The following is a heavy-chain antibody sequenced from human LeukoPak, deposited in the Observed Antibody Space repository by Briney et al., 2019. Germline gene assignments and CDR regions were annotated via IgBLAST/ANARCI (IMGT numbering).Heavy chain of an antibody. Sequence: GGSLRLSCAASGFTFSSYGMSWVRQAPGKGLEWVSAISGSGGSTYYADSVKGRFTISRDNYKNTLYLQMNSLRAEDTAVYYCARASLRGGDYFDYWGQGTLVTVSP. CDR3: ARASLRGGDYFDY. V-gene: IGHV3-23*01. CDR1: GFTFSSYG. D-gene: IGHD3-10*01. J-gene: IGHJ4*02. CDR2: ISGSGGST.